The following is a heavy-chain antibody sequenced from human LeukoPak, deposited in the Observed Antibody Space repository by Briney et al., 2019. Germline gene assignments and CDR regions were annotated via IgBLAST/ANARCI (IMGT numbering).Heavy chain of an antibody. CDR1: GFTFSSYA. J-gene: IGHJ6*02. Sequence: GGSLRLSCAASGFTFSSYAMSWVRQAPGKGLEWVAVISYDGSNKYYADSVKGRFTISRDNSKNTLYLRMNSLRAEDTAVYYCAKDRLVVVTAILSYYYYYGMDVWGQGTTVTVS. CDR3: AKDRLVVVTAILSYYYYYGMDV. V-gene: IGHV3-30*18. D-gene: IGHD2-21*02. CDR2: ISYDGSNK.